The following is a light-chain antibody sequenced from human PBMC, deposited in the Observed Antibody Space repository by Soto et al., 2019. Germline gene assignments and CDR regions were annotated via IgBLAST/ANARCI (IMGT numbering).Light chain of an antibody. V-gene: IGKV3-20*01. Sequence: EIVLTQSPGTLSLSPGERATLSCRASQSVSSSYLAWYQQKPGQAPRLLIYGASSRATGIPDRFSGRGAGTYFTLTISRLEPEDHAVYYCQQYGSSPHFGQGTRLEI. CDR3: QQYGSSPH. J-gene: IGKJ5*01. CDR2: GAS. CDR1: QSVSSSY.